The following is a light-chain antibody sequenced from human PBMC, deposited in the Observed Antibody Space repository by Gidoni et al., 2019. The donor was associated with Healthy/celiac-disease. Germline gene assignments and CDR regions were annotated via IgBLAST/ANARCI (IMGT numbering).Light chain of an antibody. CDR1: QGISSY. V-gene: IGKV1-8*01. CDR3: QQYYSYPGT. CDR2: AAS. Sequence: AIRMTQSPSSFSASTGDRVTITFRASQGISSYLAWYQQKPGKAPKLLIYAASTLQSGVPSRFSGSGSGTDFTLTISCLQSEDLATYYCQQYYSYPGTFGQGTKVEIK. J-gene: IGKJ1*01.